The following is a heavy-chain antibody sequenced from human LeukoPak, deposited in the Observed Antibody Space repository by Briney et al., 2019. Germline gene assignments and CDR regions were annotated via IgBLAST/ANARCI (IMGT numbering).Heavy chain of an antibody. CDR1: GFTFSSYS. D-gene: IGHD6-13*01. J-gene: IGHJ4*02. V-gene: IGHV3-21*01. CDR3: ASGYSSSLLVDY. Sequence: GGSLRLSCAASGFTFSSYSMNWVRQAPGKGLEWVSSISSSSSYIYYADSVKGRFTISRDNSKNTLYLQMNSLRAEDTAVYYCASGYSSSLLVDYWGQGTLVTVSS. CDR2: ISSSSSYI.